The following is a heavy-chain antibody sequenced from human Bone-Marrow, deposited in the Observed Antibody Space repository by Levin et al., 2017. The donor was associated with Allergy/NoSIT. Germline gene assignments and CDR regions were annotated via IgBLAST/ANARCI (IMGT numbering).Heavy chain of an antibody. CDR3: ARVSELRTLGNLFSYYPAS. D-gene: IGHD1-26*01. CDR2: IHYGGSR. CDR1: GDFISNDIYY. Sequence: SQTLSLTCTVSGDFISNDIYYWGWIRQHPGKGLEWIGYIHYGGSRSRNPSLRSRVSLSVDTSKNQFSLELTSVTAADTAVYFCARVSELRTLGNLFSYYPASWGQGTLVTVAS. V-gene: IGHV4-31*03. J-gene: IGHJ4*02.